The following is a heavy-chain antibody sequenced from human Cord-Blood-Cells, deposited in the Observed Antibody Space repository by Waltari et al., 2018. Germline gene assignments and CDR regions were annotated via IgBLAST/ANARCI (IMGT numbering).Heavy chain of an antibody. CDR3: ARGWYYFDY. CDR1: GFTFSSYW. V-gene: IGHV3-74*01. CDR2: SNSDGRST. J-gene: IGHJ4*02. Sequence: EVQLVESGGGLVQPGGSLRLSCAASGFTFSSYWLHWVRQAPGKGLVLVARSNSDGRSTSYADSVKGRFTISRDNAKNTLYLQMNSRRAEDTAVYYCARGWYYFDYWGQGTLVTVSS. D-gene: IGHD6-13*01.